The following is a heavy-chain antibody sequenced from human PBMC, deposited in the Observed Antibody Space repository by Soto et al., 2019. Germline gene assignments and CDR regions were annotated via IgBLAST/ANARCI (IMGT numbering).Heavy chain of an antibody. J-gene: IGHJ4*02. D-gene: IGHD6-19*01. Sequence: EVQLVESGGGMVQPGGSLRVSCAASGFTLSSYSMHWVRQAPGKGLEWVSYISGSGGTIYYAYSVKGRFTISRDNAKNSLSVKMNSLRDEDTAVYFCARETGLRSSGWSYYFDFWGQGTRVTVSS. CDR2: ISGSGGTI. V-gene: IGHV3-48*02. CDR3: ARETGLRSSGWSYYFDF. CDR1: GFTLSSYS.